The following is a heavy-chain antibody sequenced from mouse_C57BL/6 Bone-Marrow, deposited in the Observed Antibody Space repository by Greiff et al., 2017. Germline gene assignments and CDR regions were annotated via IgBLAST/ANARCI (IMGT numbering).Heavy chain of an antibody. V-gene: IGHV1-81*01. CDR2: IYPRSGNT. CDR1: GYTFTSYG. J-gene: IGHJ4*01. CDR3: ARWTLYYAMDY. Sequence: VHLVESGAELARPGASVKLSCKASGYTFTSYGISWVKQRTGQGLEWIGEIYPRSGNTYYNEKFKGKATLTADKSSSTAYMELRSLTSEDSAVYFCARWTLYYAMDYGGQGTSDTVSA.